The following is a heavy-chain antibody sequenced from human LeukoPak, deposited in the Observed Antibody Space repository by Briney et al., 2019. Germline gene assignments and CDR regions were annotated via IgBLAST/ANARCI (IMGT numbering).Heavy chain of an antibody. Sequence: GGSLRLSCAASGFTFSTYAMHWVRHTPGKGLECVAFISYDGSNKHYADSVKGRFTISRDNSKNTLYLQMNSLRAEDTAVYYCLPDWFDPWGQGTLVTVSS. CDR2: ISYDGSNK. V-gene: IGHV3-30*04. J-gene: IGHJ5*02. CDR3: LPDWFDP. CDR1: GFTFSTYA.